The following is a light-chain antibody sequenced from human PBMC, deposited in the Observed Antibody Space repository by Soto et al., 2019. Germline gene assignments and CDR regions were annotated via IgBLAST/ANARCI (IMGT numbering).Light chain of an antibody. V-gene: IGLV2-11*01. Sequence: QSVLTQPRSVSGSRGQSVTISCTGTSSDVGGYNYVSWYQQHPGTAPKLMIYDVSMRPSGVPDRFSGPKSGNTASLTISGLQAEDEADYYCCSYAGSYTFYVFGTGTKSPS. J-gene: IGLJ1*01. CDR1: SSDVGGYNY. CDR3: CSYAGSYTFYV. CDR2: DVS.